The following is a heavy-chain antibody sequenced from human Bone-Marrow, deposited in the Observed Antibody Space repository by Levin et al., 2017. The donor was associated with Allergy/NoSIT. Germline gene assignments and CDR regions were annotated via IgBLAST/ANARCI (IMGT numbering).Heavy chain of an antibody. CDR3: ARDINDDYMGVAMDV. D-gene: IGHD4-17*01. J-gene: IGHJ6*02. V-gene: IGHV1-46*01. CDR2: INPSDGST. Sequence: GASVKVSCKASGYTFTNYYMHWVRQAPGQGLEWMGIINPSDGSTNYAQKFQGRVTMTRDTSTGRVTMTRDTSTSTFYMELSSLRSEDTAVYYCARDINDDYMGVAMDVWGQGTTVTVS. CDR1: GYTFTNYY.